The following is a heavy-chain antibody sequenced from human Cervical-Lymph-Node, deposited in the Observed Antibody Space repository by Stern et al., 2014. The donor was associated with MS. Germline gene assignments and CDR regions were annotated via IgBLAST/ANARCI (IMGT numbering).Heavy chain of an antibody. CDR1: GFTFSTYG. CDR2: IWSDGTNS. V-gene: IGHV3-33*01. Sequence: VQLVQSGGGVVQPGRSLRLSCAASGFTFSTYGMHWVRPAPGKGLAGVAVIWSDGTNSLYADSVKGRFTISRDNSKNTLYLQMNTLRTEETAVYYCAREAPVEPAATDAFDIWGRGTMVAVSS. CDR3: AREAPVEPAATDAFDI. J-gene: IGHJ3*02. D-gene: IGHD2-2*01.